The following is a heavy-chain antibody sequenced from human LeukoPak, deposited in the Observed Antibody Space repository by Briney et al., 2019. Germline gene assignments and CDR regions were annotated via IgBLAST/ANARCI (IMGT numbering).Heavy chain of an antibody. Sequence: GGSLRLSCAASGFTFSSYAMSWVRQAPGKGLEWVSVIYSGGSTYYADSVKGRFTISRDNSKNTLYLQMNSLRAEDTAVYYCARDPSSSGWYDYWGQGTLVTVSS. J-gene: IGHJ4*02. V-gene: IGHV3-53*01. D-gene: IGHD6-19*01. CDR2: IYSGGST. CDR1: GFTFSSYA. CDR3: ARDPSSSGWYDY.